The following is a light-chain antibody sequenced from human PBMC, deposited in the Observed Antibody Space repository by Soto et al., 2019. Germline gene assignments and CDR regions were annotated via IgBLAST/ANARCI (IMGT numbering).Light chain of an antibody. Sequence: QSALTQPASVSGSPGQSITFSCTGTSSDVGSYDYVSWNQQHPGKAPKLIIYDVNHRPSGVPSRFSGSKSGNTASLIISGLQTEDEADYYCCAYSTSGTHVFGTGTKLTVL. J-gene: IGLJ1*01. CDR3: CAYSTSGTHV. CDR2: DVN. CDR1: SSDVGSYDY. V-gene: IGLV2-14*03.